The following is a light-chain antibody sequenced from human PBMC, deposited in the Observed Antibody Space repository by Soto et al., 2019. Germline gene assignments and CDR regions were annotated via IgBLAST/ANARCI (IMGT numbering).Light chain of an antibody. Sequence: QSARTQPASVSGSPGQSSTNSCTGTSSDVSDYNYVSWYQQHPGKAPKLIVYQVSHRLSGVSDRVSGSKSGHTASLTISGLHDDDEADYCCSSSITNNIVVFGGGTKLTVL. CDR2: QVS. V-gene: IGLV2-14*01. CDR1: SSDVSDYNY. J-gene: IGLJ2*01. CDR3: SSSITNNIVV.